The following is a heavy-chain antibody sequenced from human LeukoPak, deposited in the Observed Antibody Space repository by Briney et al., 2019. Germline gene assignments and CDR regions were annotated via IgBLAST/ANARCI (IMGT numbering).Heavy chain of an antibody. CDR1: GFTFSSYA. D-gene: IGHD6-19*01. CDR2: ISGSGGST. CDR3: AKAPIWAVAGTEFDY. J-gene: IGHJ4*02. V-gene: IGHV3-23*01. Sequence: PGGSLRLSCAASGFTFSSYAMSWVRQAPGKGLEWVSSISGSGGSTYYADSVKGRFTISRDNSKNTLYLQTNSLRVEDTAVYYCAKAPIWAVAGTEFDYWGQGTLVTVSS.